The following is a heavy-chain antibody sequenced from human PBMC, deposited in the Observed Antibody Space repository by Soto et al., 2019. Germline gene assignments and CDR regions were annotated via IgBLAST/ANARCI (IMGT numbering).Heavy chain of an antibody. Sequence: EVQLVESGGGLVQPGGSLRLSCAVSGFTFSSFWMHWVRQAPGEGLVWVSRINTDGSSTSYADSVKGRFTISRDNAKNTLYLQMKSLRVEDTAMYYCAKRGVDTFGLSYWGQGPLVTVSS. D-gene: IGHD3-10*01. CDR2: INTDGSST. CDR3: AKRGVDTFGLSY. J-gene: IGHJ4*02. CDR1: GFTFSSFW. V-gene: IGHV3-74*01.